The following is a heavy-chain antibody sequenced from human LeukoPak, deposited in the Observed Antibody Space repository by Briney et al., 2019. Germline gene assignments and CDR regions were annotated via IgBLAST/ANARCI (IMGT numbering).Heavy chain of an antibody. V-gene: IGHV4-30-4*08. Sequence: WVRQSPGKGLEWIGYIYFSGAAYYNPSLKSRVLISVNTSTNQFSLRVTSMTAADTAVYYCARGNGYNLGTFDYWGQGTLVTVSS. CDR3: ARGNGYNLGTFDY. J-gene: IGHJ4*02. D-gene: IGHD5-24*01. CDR2: IYFSGAA.